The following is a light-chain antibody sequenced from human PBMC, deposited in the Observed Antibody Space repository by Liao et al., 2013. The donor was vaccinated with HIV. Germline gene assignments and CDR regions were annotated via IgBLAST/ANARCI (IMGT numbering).Light chain of an antibody. Sequence: SYELTQPPSVSVSPGQTARITCSGDALPKQYAYWYQQKPGQAPLLVMSFDTDRPSGIPGRFAGSNSGNTATLTISRVEAGDEAGYSCQVWDSNSNLWVFGGGTKVTVL. J-gene: IGLJ3*02. CDR2: FDT. CDR3: QVWDSNSNLWV. CDR1: ALPKQY. V-gene: IGLV3-21*01.